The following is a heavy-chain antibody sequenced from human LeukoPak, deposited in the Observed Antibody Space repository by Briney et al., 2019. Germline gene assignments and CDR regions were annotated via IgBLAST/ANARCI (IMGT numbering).Heavy chain of an antibody. J-gene: IGHJ4*02. D-gene: IGHD6-13*01. Sequence: GGSLRLSCAATGFTFSSYAVTWVRQAPGKGLEWVSGITGSGDTTFYADSVKGRFTISRDNAKNTVYLQMNSLRAEDTAVYYCARDGTAANFDYWGQGALLTVSS. CDR1: GFTFSSYA. CDR3: ARDGTAANFDY. CDR2: ITGSGDTT. V-gene: IGHV3-23*01.